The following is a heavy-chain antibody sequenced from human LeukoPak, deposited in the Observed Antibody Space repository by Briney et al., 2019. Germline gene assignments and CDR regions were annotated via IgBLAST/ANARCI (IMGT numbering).Heavy chain of an antibody. CDR1: GYTFTGYY. J-gene: IGHJ4*02. V-gene: IGHV1-69*05. D-gene: IGHD2-2*01. CDR3: ARGIVVVPAAFHY. Sequence: ASVKVSCKASGYTFTGYYMHWVRQAPGQGLEWMGGIIPIFGTANYAQKFQGRVTITTDESTSTAYMELSSLRSEDTAVYYCARGIVVVPAAFHYWGQGTLVTVSS. CDR2: IIPIFGTA.